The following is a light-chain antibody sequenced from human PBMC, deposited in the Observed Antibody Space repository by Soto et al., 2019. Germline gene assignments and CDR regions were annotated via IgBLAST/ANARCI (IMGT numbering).Light chain of an antibody. J-gene: IGKJ5*01. CDR2: DAS. V-gene: IGKV1-33*01. CDR1: QGISDF. CDR3: QQYDDRPIT. Sequence: DIQLTHSPSSLFASVKDKVTITCRASQGISDFLNWYQQKPGKAPKVLIYDASNLQTGVPSRFSGRGSGTDFTFTITSLQPDDSGTYYCQQYDDRPITFGQGTRLEIK.